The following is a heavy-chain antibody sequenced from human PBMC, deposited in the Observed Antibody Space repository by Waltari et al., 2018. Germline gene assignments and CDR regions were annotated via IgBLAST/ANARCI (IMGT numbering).Heavy chain of an antibody. CDR1: GGSFSGYY. CDR2: INHSGGT. V-gene: IGHV4-34*01. D-gene: IGHD6-13*01. Sequence: QVQLQQWGAGLLKPSETLSLTCAVYGGSFSGYYWSWIRQPPGKGLEWIGEINHSGGTNYNPSLNSRVTISVDTSKNQFSLKLSSVTAADTAVYYCARGRGSSYYYYYGMDVWGQGTTVTVSS. J-gene: IGHJ6*02. CDR3: ARGRGSSYYYYYGMDV.